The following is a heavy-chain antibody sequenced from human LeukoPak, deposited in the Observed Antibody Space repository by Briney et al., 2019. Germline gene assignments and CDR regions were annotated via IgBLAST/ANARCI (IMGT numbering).Heavy chain of an antibody. CDR3: ARDENLNWFDP. D-gene: IGHD2/OR15-2a*01. CDR1: GGSISSYY. V-gene: IGHV4-59*01. CDR2: IYYSGST. J-gene: IGHJ5*02. Sequence: PSEILSLTCTVSGGSISSYYWSWIRQPPGKGLEWIGYIYYSGSTNYNPSLKSRVTISVDTSKNQFPLKLRSVTAADTAVYYCARDENLNWFDPWGQGTLVTVSS.